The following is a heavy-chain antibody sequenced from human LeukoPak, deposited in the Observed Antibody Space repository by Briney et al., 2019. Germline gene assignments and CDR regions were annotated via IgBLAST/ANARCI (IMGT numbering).Heavy chain of an antibody. CDR1: GGSVSSGSYY. V-gene: IGHV4-61*01. J-gene: IGHJ6*02. D-gene: IGHD2-21*01. Sequence: SETLSLTCTVSGGSVSSGSYYWSWIRQPPGKGLEWVGEIHQSGSTNYNPSLRSRVIISADTSKNQFSVRLRSVTAADTAMYFCTRGNMSPGSFHGMDVWGQGTMVT. CDR3: TRGNMSPGSFHGMDV. CDR2: IHQSGST.